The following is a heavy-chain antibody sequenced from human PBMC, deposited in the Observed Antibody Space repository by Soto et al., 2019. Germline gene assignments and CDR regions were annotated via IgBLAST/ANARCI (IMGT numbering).Heavy chain of an antibody. CDR1: GFTFSSYA. V-gene: IGHV3-23*01. J-gene: IGHJ6*02. Sequence: GGSLRLSCAASGFTFSSYAMSWVRQAPGKGLEWVSAISGSGGSTYYADSVKGRFTISRDNSKNTLYLQMNSLRAEDTAVYYCAKDVETPDPHYYYGMDVWGQGTTVTVSS. D-gene: IGHD2-15*01. CDR2: ISGSGGST. CDR3: AKDVETPDPHYYYGMDV.